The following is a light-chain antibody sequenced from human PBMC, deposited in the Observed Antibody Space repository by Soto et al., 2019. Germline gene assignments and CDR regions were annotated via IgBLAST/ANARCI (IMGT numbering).Light chain of an antibody. CDR3: QQYNSCSPIT. V-gene: IGKV1-5*03. CDR2: QAS. CDR1: QYIFQW. Sequence: DIQMTQSPSSLSASVGDRVTVTCRASQYIFQWVAWYQQKPWKAPKLLIAQASHLEDGVPSRFSSGGSGREFTLNISSLQHQDCATYYYQQYNSCSPITVGQGTNLQI. J-gene: IGKJ2*01.